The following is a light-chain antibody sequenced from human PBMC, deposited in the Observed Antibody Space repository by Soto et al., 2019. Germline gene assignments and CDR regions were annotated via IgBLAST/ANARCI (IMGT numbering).Light chain of an antibody. CDR3: QQRSNWPPLT. Sequence: EIVMTQSPDTLSVSPGERATLSCRASQSVSSNLAWYQQKAGQAPRLLIYGASTRATGIPARFSGSGSGTEFTLTISSLQSEDFAVYYCQQRSNWPPLTFGQGTRLEIK. CDR1: QSVSSN. V-gene: IGKV3-15*01. CDR2: GAS. J-gene: IGKJ5*01.